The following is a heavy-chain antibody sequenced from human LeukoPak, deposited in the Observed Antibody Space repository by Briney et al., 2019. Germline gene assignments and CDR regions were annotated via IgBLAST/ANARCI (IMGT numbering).Heavy chain of an antibody. D-gene: IGHD1/OR15-1a*01. J-gene: IGHJ4*02. CDR1: GFTFSSYE. CDR3: ARDPRDNWNNLYYFDY. CDR2: ISSSGGTI. V-gene: IGHV3-48*03. Sequence: GGPLRLSCAASGFTFSSYEMNWVRQAPGKGLEWISYISSSGGTIYYADSMKGRFTISRDNAKSSLYLQMNSLRAEDTAVYYCARDPRDNWNNLYYFDYWGQGTLVTVSS.